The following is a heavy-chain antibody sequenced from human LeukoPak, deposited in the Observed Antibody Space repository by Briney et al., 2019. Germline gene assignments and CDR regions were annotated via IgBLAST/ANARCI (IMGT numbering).Heavy chain of an antibody. CDR3: ARDRGPRTGFMVREAYDY. D-gene: IGHD3-10*01. CDR2: IKIVGRIT. Sequence: GGSLRLSCAASGFTFSAYWIHCVRQAPGEGLVWVSRIKIVGRITNYADSGKGRFSMSTDNAKNTLYLQMSSLRAEDTAVYYCARDRGPRTGFMVREAYDYWGQGTLVTVSS. CDR1: GFTFSAYW. J-gene: IGHJ4*02. V-gene: IGHV3-74*01.